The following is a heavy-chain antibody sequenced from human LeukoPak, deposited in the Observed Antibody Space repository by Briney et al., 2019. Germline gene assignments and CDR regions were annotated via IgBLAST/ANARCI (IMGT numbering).Heavy chain of an antibody. Sequence: ASVKVSCKASGYTFSAYGFSWVPQAPGQGLEWMGWIRTYNGNRNYAQKFQGRVTMTTYTSTSTAYMELRSLRSDDTAMYYCVRSDNSGYYPRTLDYWGQGTLVTVSS. CDR1: GYTFSAYG. CDR3: VRSDNSGYYPRTLDY. V-gene: IGHV1-18*01. CDR2: IRTYNGNR. D-gene: IGHD3-22*01. J-gene: IGHJ4*02.